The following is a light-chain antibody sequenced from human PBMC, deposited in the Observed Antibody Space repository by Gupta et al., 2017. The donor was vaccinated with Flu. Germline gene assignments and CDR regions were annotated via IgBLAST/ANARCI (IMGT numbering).Light chain of an antibody. V-gene: IGLV1-47*01. CDR1: SSNIGSNY. Sequence: QSVLTQPPSASGTPGQRVTISCSGSSSNIGSNYVYWYQQLPGTAPKLLIYRNNQRPSGVPDRFSGSKSGTSASLAISGLRSEDEADYYCAAWDDSRSGRVFGGWTKLTVL. CDR2: RNN. J-gene: IGLJ3*02. CDR3: AAWDDSRSGRV.